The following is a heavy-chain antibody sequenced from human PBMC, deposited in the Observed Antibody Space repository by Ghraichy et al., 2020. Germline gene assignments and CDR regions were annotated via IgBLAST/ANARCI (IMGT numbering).Heavy chain of an antibody. CDR1: GFTFSSYS. Sequence: LSLTCAASGFTFSSYSMNWVRQAPGKGLEWVSSISSSSSYIYYADSVKGRFTISRDNAKNSLYLQMNSLRAEDTAVYYCARDLHYDFWSGYYDRGFDYWGQGTLVTVSS. V-gene: IGHV3-21*01. CDR2: ISSSSSYI. D-gene: IGHD3-3*01. J-gene: IGHJ4*02. CDR3: ARDLHYDFWSGYYDRGFDY.